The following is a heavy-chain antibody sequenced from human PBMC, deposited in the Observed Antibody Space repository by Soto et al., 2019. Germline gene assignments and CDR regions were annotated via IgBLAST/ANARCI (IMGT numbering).Heavy chain of an antibody. CDR3: ERGAIWFGELLNYFDY. V-gene: IGHV4-59*01. D-gene: IGHD3-10*01. Sequence: SETLSLTCTVSGGSISSYYWSWIRQPPGKGLEWIGYIYYSGSTNYNPSLKSRVTISADTSKNQFSLKLSSVTAADTVVYYCERGAIWFGELLNYFDYWAREPWSPSPQ. CDR1: GGSISSYY. CDR2: IYYSGST. J-gene: IGHJ4*02.